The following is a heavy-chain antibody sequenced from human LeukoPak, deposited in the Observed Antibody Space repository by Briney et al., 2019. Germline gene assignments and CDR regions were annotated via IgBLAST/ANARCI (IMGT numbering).Heavy chain of an antibody. D-gene: IGHD6-25*01. CDR3: ARGGDWFDP. CDR1: GGSICSGSYY. V-gene: IGHV4-61*02. J-gene: IGHJ5*02. Sequence: SSQTLSLTXTVSGGSICSGSYYWSWIRQPAGKGLEWIGRIYTSGSTNYNPSLKSRVAISVDTSKNQFSLKLSSVTAADTAVYYCARGGDWFDPWGQGTLVTSPQ. CDR2: IYTSGST.